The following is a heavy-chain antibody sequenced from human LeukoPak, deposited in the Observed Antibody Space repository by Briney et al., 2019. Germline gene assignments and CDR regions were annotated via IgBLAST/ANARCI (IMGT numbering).Heavy chain of an antibody. D-gene: IGHD6-19*01. V-gene: IGHV4-34*01. CDR1: GGSFSGDY. CDR3: ARAQSAGDWFDP. CDR2: INHSGST. J-gene: IGHJ5*02. Sequence: SETLSLTCAVYGGSFSGDYWSWIRQPPGKGLEWIGEINHSGSTNYNPSLKSRVTISVDTSKYQFSLKLSSVTAADTAVYYCARAQSAGDWFDPWGQGTLVTVSS.